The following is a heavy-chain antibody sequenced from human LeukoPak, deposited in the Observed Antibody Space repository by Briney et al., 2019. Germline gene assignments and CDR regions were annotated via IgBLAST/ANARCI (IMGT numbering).Heavy chain of an antibody. CDR3: ARLFTRAWEYRYGMDV. D-gene: IGHD1-26*01. CDR2: IYIDGIT. Sequence: SETLSLTCAVSGGSIRTDGSYWAWIRQPPGKVLEWIGSIYIDGITHYNSSLRSRVTLSIDTSKNHFSLRLTSVTAADSAVFYCARLFTRAWEYRYGMDVWGQGTAVTVTS. V-gene: IGHV4-39*02. CDR1: GGSIRTDGSY. J-gene: IGHJ6*02.